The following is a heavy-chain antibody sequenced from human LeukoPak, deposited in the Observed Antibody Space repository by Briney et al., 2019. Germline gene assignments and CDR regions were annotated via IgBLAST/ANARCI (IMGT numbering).Heavy chain of an antibody. Sequence: GGSLRLSCVVSGFTFNRCWMNWVRQAPGKGLEWVAHINPDGRDTYYVDSVKGRFTISRDNAQNSIYLQMNSLRVEDTAVCYCTSWGDTTAEYFQRWGRGTLVTVSS. V-gene: IGHV3-7*01. D-gene: IGHD2-21*02. CDR2: INPDGRDT. CDR1: GFTFNRCW. CDR3: TSWGDTTAEYFQR. J-gene: IGHJ1*01.